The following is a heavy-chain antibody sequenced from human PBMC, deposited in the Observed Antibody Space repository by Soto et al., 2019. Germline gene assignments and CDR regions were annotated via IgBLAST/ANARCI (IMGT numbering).Heavy chain of an antibody. J-gene: IGHJ4*02. V-gene: IGHV3-30*03. CDR1: GFTFSSYG. D-gene: IGHD3-10*01. CDR3: APWFGAFDY. Sequence: QVQLVESGGGVVQPGRSLRLSCAASGFTFSSYGMHWVPQAPGKGLEWVAVISDDGSNKYYADSVKGRFTISRDNSNNTLYLQMNSLRAEDTAVYYCAPWFGAFDYWGQGTLVTVSS. CDR2: ISDDGSNK.